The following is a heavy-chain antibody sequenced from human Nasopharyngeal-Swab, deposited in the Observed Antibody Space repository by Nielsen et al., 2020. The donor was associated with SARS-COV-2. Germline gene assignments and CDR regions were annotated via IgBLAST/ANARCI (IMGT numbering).Heavy chain of an antibody. J-gene: IGHJ4*02. CDR2: ISDEGDRT. Sequence: GESLKISCAAFGFIFDNYVMHWVRQAPGKGLEWVSAISDEGDRTDYADSVKGRFTVSRDNSKNTLDLQMNSLRAEDTAIYYCGRRVKGDFDYWGQGTLVTVSS. CDR1: GFIFDNYV. CDR3: GRRVKGDFDY. D-gene: IGHD3-16*01. V-gene: IGHV3-23*01.